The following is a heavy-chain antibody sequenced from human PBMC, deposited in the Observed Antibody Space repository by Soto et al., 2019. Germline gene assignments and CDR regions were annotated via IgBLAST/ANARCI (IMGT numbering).Heavy chain of an antibody. V-gene: IGHV4-59*01. CDR3: ARAPPGYYDSSGYYLDV. CDR1: GGSISSYY. Sequence: SETLSLTSPVSGGSISSYYWSWIRQPPGKGLEWIGYIYYSGSTNYNPSLKSRVTISVDTSKNQFSLKLSSVTAADTAVYYCARAPPGYYDSSGYYLDVWGQGTTVTVSS. J-gene: IGHJ6*02. CDR2: IYYSGST. D-gene: IGHD3-22*01.